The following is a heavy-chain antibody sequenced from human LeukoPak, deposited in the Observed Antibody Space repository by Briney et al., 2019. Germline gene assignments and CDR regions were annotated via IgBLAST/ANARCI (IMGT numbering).Heavy chain of an antibody. CDR2: MNPNSGNT. V-gene: IGHV1-8*01. Sequence: GASVKVSCKASGYTLTSYDINWVRQATGQGLEWMGWMNPNSGNTGYAQKFQGRVTMTRNTSISTAYMELSSLRSEDTAVYYCARVFDSSGYYPYYFDYWGQGTLVTVSS. D-gene: IGHD3-22*01. CDR3: ARVFDSSGYYPYYFDY. CDR1: GYTLTSYD. J-gene: IGHJ4*02.